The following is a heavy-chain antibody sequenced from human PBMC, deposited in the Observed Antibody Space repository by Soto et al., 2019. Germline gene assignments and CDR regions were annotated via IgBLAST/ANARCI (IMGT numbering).Heavy chain of an antibody. J-gene: IGHJ4*02. V-gene: IGHV3-30-3*01. CDR2: ISYDGSNK. CDR3: ARDSGSWYGSHFDY. D-gene: IGHD6-13*01. CDR1: GFTFSSYA. Sequence: SLRLSCAASGFTFSSYAMHWVRQAPGKGLEWVAVISYDGSNKYYADSVKGRFTISRDNSKNTLYLQMNSLRAEDTAVYYCARDSGSWYGSHFDYWGQGTLVTVSS.